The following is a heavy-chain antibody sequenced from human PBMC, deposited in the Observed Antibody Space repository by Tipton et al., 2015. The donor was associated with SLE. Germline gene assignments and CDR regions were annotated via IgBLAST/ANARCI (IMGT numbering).Heavy chain of an antibody. D-gene: IGHD5-12*01. V-gene: IGHV1-2*06. CDR2: INPNSGGT. CDR3: ARDEPIVATPLDY. CDR1: GYTFTGYY. Sequence: QLVQSGAEVKKHGASVKVSCKASGYTFTGYYMHWVRQAPGQGLEWMGRINPNSGGTNYAQKFQGRVTMTKDTSISTAYMELSRLRSDVTAVYYCARDEPIVATPLDYWGQGTLVTVSS. J-gene: IGHJ4*02.